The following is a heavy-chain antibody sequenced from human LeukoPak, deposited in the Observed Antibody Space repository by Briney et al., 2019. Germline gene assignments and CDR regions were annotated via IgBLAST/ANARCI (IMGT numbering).Heavy chain of an antibody. Sequence: GRSLRLSCAASGFTFSSYGMHWVRQAPGKGLEWVAFISYDGSNEYSADSVKGRFTISRDSSKNTLYLQMNSLRAEDTAVYYCAKDIRGYSYGYVDYWGQGTLVTVSS. V-gene: IGHV3-30*18. CDR1: GFTFSSYG. D-gene: IGHD5-18*01. CDR3: AKDIRGYSYGYVDY. CDR2: ISYDGSNE. J-gene: IGHJ4*02.